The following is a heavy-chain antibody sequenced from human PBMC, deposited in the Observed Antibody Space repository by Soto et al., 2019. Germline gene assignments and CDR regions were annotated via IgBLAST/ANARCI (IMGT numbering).Heavy chain of an antibody. D-gene: IGHD5-12*01. CDR1: GFTFSSYG. CDR2: ISYDGSNK. Sequence: GESLKISCAASGFTFSSYGMHWVRQAPGKGLEWVAVISYDGSNKYYADSVKGRFTISRDNSKNTLYLQMNSLRAEDTAVYYCAKEGDSGYDFDYWGQGTLVTVSS. J-gene: IGHJ4*02. V-gene: IGHV3-30*18. CDR3: AKEGDSGYDFDY.